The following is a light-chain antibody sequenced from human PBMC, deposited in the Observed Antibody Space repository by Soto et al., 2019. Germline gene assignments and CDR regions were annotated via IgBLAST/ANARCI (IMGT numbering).Light chain of an antibody. CDR3: QQYDNWPPT. CDR2: GAP. V-gene: IGKV3-15*01. J-gene: IGKJ5*01. CDR1: QSVGSY. Sequence: EIVLTQSPATLSLSPGERATLSCRASQSVGSYLAWFKQKPGQAPRLLIYGAPTRATDVPARFSGSGSGTEFTLTIGSLQSEDSEVYYCQQYDNWPPTFGQGTRLEIK.